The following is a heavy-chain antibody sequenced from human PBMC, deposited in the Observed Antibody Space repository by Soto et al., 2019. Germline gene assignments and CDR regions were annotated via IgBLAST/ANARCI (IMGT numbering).Heavy chain of an antibody. CDR3: ACASQTAPNPGMDV. V-gene: IGHV4-4*02. J-gene: IGHJ6*02. CDR1: GGSISSSNW. Sequence: PSETLSLTCAVSGGSISSSNWWCWVRQPPGKGLEWIGEIYHSGSTNYNTSPNNRVTISVDKSKNQFSLKLSSVTAADTAVYYCACASQTAPNPGMDVWGQGTTVTVSS. CDR2: IYHSGST.